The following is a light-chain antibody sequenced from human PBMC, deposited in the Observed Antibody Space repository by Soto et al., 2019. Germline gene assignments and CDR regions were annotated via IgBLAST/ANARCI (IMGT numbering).Light chain of an antibody. CDR2: GAS. CDR3: QQYCSSRWG. Sequence: EIVLTQSPGTLSLSPGERATLSCRASQSVSSSYLAWYQQKPGQAPRLLIYGASSRATGIPDRFRGSGSGTDFTLTISRLEAEDFAVYYCQQYCSSRWGFGQGTKVEIK. V-gene: IGKV3-20*01. J-gene: IGKJ1*01. CDR1: QSVSSSY.